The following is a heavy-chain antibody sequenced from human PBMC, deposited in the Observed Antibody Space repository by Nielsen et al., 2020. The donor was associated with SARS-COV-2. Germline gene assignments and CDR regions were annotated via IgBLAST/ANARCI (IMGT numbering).Heavy chain of an antibody. D-gene: IGHD6-19*01. CDR3: AKMSPPGIAVGTAEYFQH. Sequence: GESLRLSCEVSGFAFRYYVMHWVRQAPGKGLEWVAVISDDGNNGSYADSVKGRFTISRDNSKNTLSLQMNSLRPEDTAVYYCAKMSPPGIAVGTAEYFQHWGQGTLVTVSS. J-gene: IGHJ1*01. V-gene: IGHV3-30*18. CDR2: ISDDGNNG. CDR1: GFAFRYYV.